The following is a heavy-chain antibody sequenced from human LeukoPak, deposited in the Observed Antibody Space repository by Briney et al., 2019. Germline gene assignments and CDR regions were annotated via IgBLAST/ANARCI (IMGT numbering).Heavy chain of an antibody. D-gene: IGHD5-24*01. CDR1: GFTVSSNY. CDR3: ARRTEIHYMDV. J-gene: IGHJ6*03. CDR2: IYSGGST. V-gene: IGHV3-53*01. Sequence: PGGSLRLSCAASGFTVSSNYMSWVRQAPGKGLEWVSVIYSGGSTYYADSVKGRFTISRDNSKNTLYLQMNSLRAEDTAVYYCARRTEIHYMDVWGTGTTVTVSS.